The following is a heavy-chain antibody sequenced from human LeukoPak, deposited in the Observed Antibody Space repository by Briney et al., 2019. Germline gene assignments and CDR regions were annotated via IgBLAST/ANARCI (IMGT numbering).Heavy chain of an antibody. CDR1: GYSISSGYY. CDR3: ARGYYGSGSGYNYYMDV. D-gene: IGHD3-10*01. V-gene: IGHV4-38-2*02. CDR2: IYHSGST. J-gene: IGHJ6*03. Sequence: PSETLSLTCTVSGYSISSGYYWGWIRQPPGKGLEWIGSIYHSGSTYYNPSLKSRVTISVDTSKNQFSLKLSSVTAADTAVYYCARGYYGSGSGYNYYMDVWGKGTTVTVSS.